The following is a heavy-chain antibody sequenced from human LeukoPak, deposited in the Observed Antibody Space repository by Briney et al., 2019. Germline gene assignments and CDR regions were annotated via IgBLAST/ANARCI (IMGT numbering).Heavy chain of an antibody. D-gene: IGHD3-10*01. V-gene: IGHV3-30-3*01. CDR3: AREGYYGSGSPPSLYFDY. CDR2: TSSDLNVK. Sequence: PGGSLRLSCAASGLTFRNYVIHWVRQAPCKGLEWVEVTSSDLNVKLYADSVKGRFTISRDNSRSTLYLQMNSLRPEDTAIYYCAREGYYGSGSPPSLYFDYWGQGTLVTVSS. J-gene: IGHJ4*02. CDR1: GLTFRNYV.